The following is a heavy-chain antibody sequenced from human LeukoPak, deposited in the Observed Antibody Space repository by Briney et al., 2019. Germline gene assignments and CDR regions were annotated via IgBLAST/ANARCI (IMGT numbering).Heavy chain of an antibody. CDR3: ARETRDSNWNSVAYLDH. Sequence: ASVKVSCKASGGTFSGNSITWVRQAPGHGLEWMGRFIPILNTTNYAQDFQGRVTLTADKSTSTANMELMSLGSEDTAVYYCARETRDSNWNSVAYLDHWGQGTLVTVSS. CDR1: GGTFSGNS. D-gene: IGHD1-7*01. J-gene: IGHJ4*02. CDR2: FIPILNTT. V-gene: IGHV1-69*08.